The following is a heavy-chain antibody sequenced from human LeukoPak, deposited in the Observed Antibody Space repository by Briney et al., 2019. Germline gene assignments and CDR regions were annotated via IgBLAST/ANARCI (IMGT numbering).Heavy chain of an antibody. Sequence: SETLSLTCIVSGGSISGTNSYWAWIRQPAGKGLEWIGSIYFIGSTFYKSSLESRLNMSVDMSKNQFSLKVRSVTAADTAVYYCARQRADYYYYYMDVWGKGTTVTVSS. CDR1: GGSISGTNSY. CDR3: ARQRADYYYYYMDV. V-gene: IGHV4-39*01. J-gene: IGHJ6*03. CDR2: IYFIGST.